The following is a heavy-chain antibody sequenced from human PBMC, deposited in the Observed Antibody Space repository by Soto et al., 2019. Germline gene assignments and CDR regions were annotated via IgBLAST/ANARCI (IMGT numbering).Heavy chain of an antibody. V-gene: IGHV4-59*08. CDR1: GGSISSYY. J-gene: IGHJ5*02. Sequence: SETLSLTCTVSGGSISSYYWSWIRQPPGKGLEWIGYIYYSGSTNYNPSLKSRVTISVDTSKNQFSLKLRSVTAADTACNYLARHSVWFGELDWFDPWGQGTLVTVSS. CDR2: IYYSGST. D-gene: IGHD3-10*01. CDR3: ARHSVWFGELDWFDP.